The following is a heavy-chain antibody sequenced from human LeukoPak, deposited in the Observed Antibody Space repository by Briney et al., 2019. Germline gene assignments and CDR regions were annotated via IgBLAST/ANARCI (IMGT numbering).Heavy chain of an antibody. V-gene: IGHV3-74*01. CDR3: ARSTGGGFDY. J-gene: IGHJ4*02. CDR2: INSDGTSS. CDR1: GFTFSSNW. D-gene: IGHD2-8*02. Sequence: GGSLRLSCAASGFTFSSNWMHWVRQAPGKGLVWASSINSDGTSSSYADSVKGRFTISRDNAKNTLYLQMNSLRAEDTAVYYCARSTGGGFDYWGQGTLVTVSS.